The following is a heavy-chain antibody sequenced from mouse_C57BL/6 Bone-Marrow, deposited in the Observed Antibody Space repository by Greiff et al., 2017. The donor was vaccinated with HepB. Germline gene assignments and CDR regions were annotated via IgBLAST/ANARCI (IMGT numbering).Heavy chain of an antibody. Sequence: QVQLKQSGPGLVAPSQSLSITCTVSGFSLTSYGVHWVRQPPGKGLEWLVVIWSDGSTTYNSALKSRLSISKDNPKSQVFLKMNSLQTDDTAMYYCARHNGYFYYAMDYWGQGTSVTVSS. CDR3: ARHNGYFYYAMDY. CDR1: GFSLTSYG. D-gene: IGHD2-3*01. J-gene: IGHJ4*01. CDR2: IWSDGST. V-gene: IGHV2-6-1*01.